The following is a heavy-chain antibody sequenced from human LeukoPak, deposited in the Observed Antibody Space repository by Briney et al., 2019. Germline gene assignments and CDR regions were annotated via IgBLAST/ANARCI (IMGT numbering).Heavy chain of an antibody. CDR3: VVAAYLDY. J-gene: IGHJ4*02. D-gene: IGHD2-15*01. CDR2: ISYDGSKK. Sequence: GGSLRLSCAASGFTFSSYAMHWVRQAPGKGLEWVAVISYDGSKKYYADSVKGRFTISRDNSKNTLYLQMNSLRAEDTAVYYVVVAAYLDYWGQGTLVTVSS. V-gene: IGHV3-30*04. CDR1: GFTFSSYA.